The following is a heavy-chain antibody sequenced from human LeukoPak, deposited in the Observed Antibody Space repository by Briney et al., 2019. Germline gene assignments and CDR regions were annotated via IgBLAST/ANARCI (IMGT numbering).Heavy chain of an antibody. J-gene: IGHJ4*02. V-gene: IGHV3-30-3*01. CDR2: ISYDGSNK. D-gene: IGHD2-8*01. CDR3: ARGHQDCTNGVCFLTYYFDY. CDR1: GFTFSSYA. Sequence: GGSLRLSCAASGFTFSSYAMHWVRQAPGKGLEWVAVISYDGSNKYYADSVKGRFTISRDNSKNTLYLQMNSLRAEDTAVYYCARGHQDCTNGVCFLTYYFDYWGQGTLVTVSS.